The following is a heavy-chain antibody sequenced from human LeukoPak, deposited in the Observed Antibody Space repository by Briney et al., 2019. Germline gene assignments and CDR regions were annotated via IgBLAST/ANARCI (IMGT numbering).Heavy chain of an antibody. CDR1: GYTFTGYF. Sequence: ASVKVSCKASGYTFTGYFIHWVRQAPGQGLEWMGWINPNSGGTYYAQKFQGRGTMTRDTSISTAYMELSRLTSDDTAVYYCASTLAAGSSYFDYWGQGTLVTVSS. CDR3: ASTLAAGSSYFDY. D-gene: IGHD6-13*01. CDR2: INPNSGGT. J-gene: IGHJ4*02. V-gene: IGHV1-2*02.